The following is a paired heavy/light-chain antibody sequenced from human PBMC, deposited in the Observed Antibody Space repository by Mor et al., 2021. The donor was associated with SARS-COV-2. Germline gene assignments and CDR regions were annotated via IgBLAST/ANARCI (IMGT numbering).Light chain of an antibody. Sequence: DIQMTQSPSSLSASVGDRVTITCQASQDISNYLNWYQQKPGKAPKLLIYDASNLETGVPSRFSGSGSGTDFTFTISNLQPEDIATYYCQQYDKLCSFGQGTKLEIK. CDR3: QQYDKLCS. J-gene: IGKJ2*04. CDR1: QDISNY. V-gene: IGKV1-33*01. CDR2: DAS.
Heavy chain of an antibody. J-gene: IGHJ4*02. D-gene: IGHD2-21*01. CDR3: ARAFDGYGRVDY. Sequence: QVQLVESGGGLVKPGGSLRLSCAASGFTFSDSYMNWIRQAPGKGLEWVSYISGSSSYTNYADSVKGRFTIFRDNVKKSLSLQMNSLRAEDTAVYYCARAFDGYGRVDYWGQGTLVTVSS. V-gene: IGHV3-11*05. CDR1: GFTFSDSY. CDR2: ISGSSSYT.